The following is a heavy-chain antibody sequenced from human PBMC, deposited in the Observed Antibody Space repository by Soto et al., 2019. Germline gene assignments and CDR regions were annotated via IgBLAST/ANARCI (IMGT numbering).Heavy chain of an antibody. J-gene: IGHJ6*02. CDR1: GFTFSSYA. CDR2: ISYDGSNK. CDR3: ARDRRSSSFYYYGMDV. D-gene: IGHD6-6*01. V-gene: IGHV3-30-3*01. Sequence: ESGGGVVQPGRSLRLSCAASGFTFSSYAMHWVRQAPGKGLEWVAVISYDGSNKYYADSVKGRFTISRDNSKNTLYLQMNSLRAEDTAVYYCARDRRSSSFYYYGMDVWGQGTTVTVSS.